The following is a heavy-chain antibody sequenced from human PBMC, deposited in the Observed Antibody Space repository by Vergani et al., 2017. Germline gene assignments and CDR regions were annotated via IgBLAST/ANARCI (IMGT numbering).Heavy chain of an antibody. Sequence: QVQLVESGGGVVQPGRSLRLSCAASGFTFSSYAMHWVRQAPGKGLEWVAVISYDGSNKYYADSVKGRFTISRDNSKNTLYLQMNSLRAEDTAVYYCARLEWTTVTTRDAFDIWGQGTMVTVSS. J-gene: IGHJ3*02. CDR3: ARLEWTTVTTRDAFDI. CDR1: GFTFSSYA. D-gene: IGHD4-17*01. V-gene: IGHV3-30*14. CDR2: ISYDGSNK.